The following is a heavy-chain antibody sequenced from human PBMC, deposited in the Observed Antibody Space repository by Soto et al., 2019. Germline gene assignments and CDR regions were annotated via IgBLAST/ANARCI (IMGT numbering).Heavy chain of an antibody. J-gene: IGHJ4*02. Sequence: SETLSLTCTVSGGSVISCSYYWSLIRQPPGKGLEWIASIHYGENAYYSPSLTTRATISRDTSKNRVSLELRSVTAADTAVYYCARVNVTLDLWGLGTLVTVSS. D-gene: IGHD2-21*02. V-gene: IGHV4-39*01. CDR3: ARVNVTLDL. CDR2: IHYGENA. CDR1: GGSVISCSYY.